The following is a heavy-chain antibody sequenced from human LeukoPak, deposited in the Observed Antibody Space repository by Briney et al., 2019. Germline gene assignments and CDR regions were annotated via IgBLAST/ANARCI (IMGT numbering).Heavy chain of an antibody. CDR1: GFSLRTSGVA. Sequence: SGPTLVNPPQTLTLTCTFSGFSLRTSGVAVGWIRQPPGKALECLALIFWDDDKRYRPSLKSRLTITKDTSKNQVVLTMTNMDPVDTATYYCAHNRAALGLFDYWGQGTLVTVSS. CDR3: AHNRAALGLFDY. V-gene: IGHV2-5*02. CDR2: IFWDDDK. J-gene: IGHJ4*02. D-gene: IGHD5-18*01.